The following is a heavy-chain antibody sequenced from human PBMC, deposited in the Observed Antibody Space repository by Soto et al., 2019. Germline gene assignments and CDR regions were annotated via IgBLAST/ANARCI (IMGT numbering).Heavy chain of an antibody. CDR1: GFTLSDYS. D-gene: IGHD2-8*01. CDR2: IGNSGYSK. V-gene: IGHV3-21*01. CDR3: ETRTACNNGQCPFDN. Sequence: NPGVSLRLSCAASGFTLSDYSMSWVRQAPGRGLEWVSSIGNSGYSKYYADSVKGRFTISRDKAKNSLFLETNTLRVEDTAVYYCETRTACNNGQCPFDNWGQGTLVNVSS. J-gene: IGHJ4*02.